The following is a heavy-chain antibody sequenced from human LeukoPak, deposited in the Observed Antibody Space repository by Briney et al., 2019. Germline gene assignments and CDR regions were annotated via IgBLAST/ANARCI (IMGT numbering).Heavy chain of an antibody. CDR3: AKRGIPTSAYYFDS. D-gene: IGHD2-2*01. CDR1: GFTFDSYA. V-gene: IGHV3-23*01. J-gene: IGHJ4*02. CDR2: ISSPGSST. Sequence: GGSLRLSCAASGFTFDSYAMTWVRQAPGKGLEWVSYISSPGSSTFYADSVKGRFTISRDNSKNTLYLQMNSLRAEDTAVYYCAKRGIPTSAYYFDSWAQATLITVSS.